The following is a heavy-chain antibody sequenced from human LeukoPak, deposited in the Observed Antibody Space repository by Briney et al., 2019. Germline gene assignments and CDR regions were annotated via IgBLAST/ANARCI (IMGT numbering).Heavy chain of an antibody. CDR3: ARGRRDTAMIIYYYYYYMDV. V-gene: IGHV3-53*01. CDR1: GLTVSSTY. Sequence: PGGSLRLSCAASGLTVSSTYMTWVRQAPGKGLEWVSVIYSGDSTYYADSVKGRFTISRDNSKNTLYLQMNSLRAEDTAVYYCARGRRDTAMIIYYYYYYMDVWGKGTTVTISS. J-gene: IGHJ6*03. CDR2: IYSGDST. D-gene: IGHD5-18*01.